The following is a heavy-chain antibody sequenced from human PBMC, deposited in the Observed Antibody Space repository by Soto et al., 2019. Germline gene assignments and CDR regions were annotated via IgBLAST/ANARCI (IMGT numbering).Heavy chain of an antibody. V-gene: IGHV3-23*01. J-gene: IGHJ6*02. Sequence: EVQLLESGGGLIQPGGSLRLSCAASGFTFSSYVINWVRQAPGKGLEWVSSISGSGSNTYYADSVKGRFTISRDNSNATLYLQMNSLRAEDTAIYYCAHPYYSGSSYYGIDVWGRGTTVTVSS. CDR3: AHPYYSGSSYYGIDV. CDR2: ISGSGSNT. CDR1: GFTFSSYV. D-gene: IGHD3-10*01.